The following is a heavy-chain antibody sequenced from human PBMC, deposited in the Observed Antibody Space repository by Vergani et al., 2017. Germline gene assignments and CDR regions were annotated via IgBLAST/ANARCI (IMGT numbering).Heavy chain of an antibody. Sequence: EVQLLESGGGLVQPGGSLRLSCAASGFTFSSYAMSWVRQAPGKGLEWVSAISGSGGSTYYADSVKGRFTSSRDNSTNTLYLQMISLRAEDTAVYYCARVGDNWFDPWGQGTLVTVSS. CDR2: ISGSGGST. J-gene: IGHJ5*02. V-gene: IGHV3-23*01. CDR3: ARVGDNWFDP. CDR1: GFTFSSYA. D-gene: IGHD3-16*01.